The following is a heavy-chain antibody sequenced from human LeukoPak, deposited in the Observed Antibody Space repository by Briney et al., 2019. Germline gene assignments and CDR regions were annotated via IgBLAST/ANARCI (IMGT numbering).Heavy chain of an antibody. CDR1: GGSISSRSYY. D-gene: IGHD2-2*01. CDR3: ARHFYCSSTSCSHCFDL. Sequence: SETLSLTCTVSGGSISSRSYYWGWIRQPPGKGLEWIGSIYYSGSTYYNPSLKSRVTISVDTSKNQFSLKLSSVTAADTAVYYCARHFYCSSTSCSHCFDLWGQGTLVTVSS. CDR2: IYYSGST. J-gene: IGHJ4*02. V-gene: IGHV4-39*01.